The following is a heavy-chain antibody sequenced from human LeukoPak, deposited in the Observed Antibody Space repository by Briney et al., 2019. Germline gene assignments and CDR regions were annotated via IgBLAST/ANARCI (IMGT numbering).Heavy chain of an antibody. Sequence: SETLSLTCTVSGGSISSYYWSWIRQPPGKGLEWIGYIYYSGSTNYNPSLKSRVTISVDTSKNQFSLKLSSVTAADTAVYYCARDREEDSSGYYQNQYYYYYGMDVWGQGTTVTVSS. CDR2: IYYSGST. CDR3: ARDREEDSSGYYQNQYYYYYGMDV. CDR1: GGSISSYY. D-gene: IGHD3-22*01. V-gene: IGHV4-59*01. J-gene: IGHJ6*02.